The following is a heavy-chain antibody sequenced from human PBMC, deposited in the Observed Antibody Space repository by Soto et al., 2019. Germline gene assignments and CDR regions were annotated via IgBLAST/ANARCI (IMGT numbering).Heavy chain of an antibody. Sequence: PSETLSLTCAVYGGSFSGYYWSWIRQPPGKGLEWIGEINHSGSTNYNPSLVSRVTISVDTSKNQFSLKLSSVTAADTAVYYCASYVRRITMVRGVNDAFDIWGQATMVTVSS. CDR1: GGSFSGYY. CDR2: INHSGST. CDR3: ASYVRRITMVRGVNDAFDI. V-gene: IGHV4-34*01. D-gene: IGHD3-10*01. J-gene: IGHJ3*02.